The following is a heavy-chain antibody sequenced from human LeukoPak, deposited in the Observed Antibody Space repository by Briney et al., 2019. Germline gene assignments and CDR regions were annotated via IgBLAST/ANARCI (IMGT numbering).Heavy chain of an antibody. Sequence: GGSLRLSCAASGFTSTSYGMRWVRHAPDKGLEWVAVIVYCGSNKYYAESVKGRFTVSRDNSRNTLYLQMYRLRAGVTAVCYCACSGQRADYYYCGMDVWGQGTTVTVSS. CDR2: IVYCGSNK. D-gene: IGHD6-25*01. J-gene: IGHJ6*02. CDR1: GFTSTSYG. CDR3: ACSGQRADYYYCGMDV. V-gene: IGHV3-30*03.